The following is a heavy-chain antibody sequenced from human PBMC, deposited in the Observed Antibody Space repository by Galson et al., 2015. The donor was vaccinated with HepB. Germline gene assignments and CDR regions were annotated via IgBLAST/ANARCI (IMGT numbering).Heavy chain of an antibody. Sequence: SLRLSCAASGFTFSNYGMSWVRQAPGKGLECVAAISRAGDTSGYAESVKGRFTVSRDSSKSTLYLQMNGLRAEDTARYYCVRGTTAPDYWVQGTLVTVSS. V-gene: IGHV3-23*01. CDR1: GFTFSNYG. D-gene: IGHD2/OR15-2a*01. J-gene: IGHJ4*02. CDR3: VRGTTAPDY. CDR2: ISRAGDTS.